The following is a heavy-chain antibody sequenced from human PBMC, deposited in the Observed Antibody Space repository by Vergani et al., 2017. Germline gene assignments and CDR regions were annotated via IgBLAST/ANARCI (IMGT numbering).Heavy chain of an antibody. Sequence: QVQLQESGPGLVKPSQTLSLTCTVSGGSISSGGYYCSWIRQHPGKGLEWIGYIYYSGSTYYNPSLKSRVTISVDTSKNQFSLKLSSVTAADTAVYYCARSHSIYDFWSGYRYDAFDIWGQGTMVTVSS. CDR1: GGSISSGGYY. J-gene: IGHJ3*02. V-gene: IGHV4-31*03. D-gene: IGHD3-3*01. CDR2: IYYSGST. CDR3: ARSHSIYDFWSGYRYDAFDI.